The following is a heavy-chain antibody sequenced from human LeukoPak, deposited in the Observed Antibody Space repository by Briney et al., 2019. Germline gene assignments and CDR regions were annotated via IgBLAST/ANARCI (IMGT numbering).Heavy chain of an antibody. V-gene: IGHV1-18*01. D-gene: IGHD6-19*01. CDR2: ISAYNGNT. CDR1: GYTFTSYG. Sequence: GASVKVSCKASGYTFTSYGISWVRQAPGQGLEWMGWISAYNGNTNYAQKLQGRVTMTTDTSTSTAYMELRSLRSDDTAVYYCATSYSSGWPVYNWFDPWGQGTLVTVSS. J-gene: IGHJ5*02. CDR3: ATSYSSGWPVYNWFDP.